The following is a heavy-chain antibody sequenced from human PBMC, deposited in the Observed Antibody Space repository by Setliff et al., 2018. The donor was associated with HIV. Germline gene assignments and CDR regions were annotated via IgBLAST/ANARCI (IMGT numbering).Heavy chain of an antibody. J-gene: IGHJ3*01. Sequence: PSETLSLTCSVSGDSISSGNYLWSWIRQPPGKGLEWIGEINHSGSTNYNPSLKSRVTLSVDTSKHQFSLKLSSVTAADTAVYYCARVQMAYAAFDVWGQGTMVTVSS. D-gene: IGHD4-17*01. V-gene: IGHV4-61*01. CDR1: GDSISSGNYL. CDR3: ARVQMAYAAFDV. CDR2: INHSGST.